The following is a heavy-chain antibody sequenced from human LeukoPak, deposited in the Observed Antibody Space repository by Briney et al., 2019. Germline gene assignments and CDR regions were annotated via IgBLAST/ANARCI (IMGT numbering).Heavy chain of an antibody. CDR3: ARVTTGLLNGPRQSWFDP. D-gene: IGHD3-22*01. V-gene: IGHV1-18*01. CDR1: GYTFTSYG. J-gene: IGHJ5*02. CDR2: ISAYNGNT. Sequence: ASVKVSCKASGYTFTSYGISWVRQAPGQGLEWMGWISAYNGNTNYAQKLQGRVTMTTDTSTSTAYMELRSLRSDDTAVYYCARVTTGLLNGPRQSWFDPWGQGTLVTVSS.